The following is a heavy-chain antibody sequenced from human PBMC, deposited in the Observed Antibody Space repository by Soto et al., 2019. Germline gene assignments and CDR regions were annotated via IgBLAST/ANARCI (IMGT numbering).Heavy chain of an antibody. Sequence: EVQLVESGGGLVQPGRSLRLSCAASGFTFDDYAMHWVRQAPGKGLEWVSGISWNSGSIGYADSVKGRFTISRDNAKNSLYLRMNSLRAEDTALYYCAKDRGYSAAAGRGLDYWGQGTLVTVSS. CDR3: AKDRGYSAAAGRGLDY. CDR2: ISWNSGSI. D-gene: IGHD6-13*01. V-gene: IGHV3-9*01. J-gene: IGHJ4*02. CDR1: GFTFDDYA.